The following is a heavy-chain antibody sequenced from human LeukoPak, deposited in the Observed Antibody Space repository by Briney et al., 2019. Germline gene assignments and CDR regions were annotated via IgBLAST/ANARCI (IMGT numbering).Heavy chain of an antibody. Sequence: SVKLSRTASVATFSTYTISWGRQAPRQGLEWMWRILPILGIANYAHTFHSRVTITADKCTSTAYMELSSLRSEDTAVYYCARDIVVVPAATLLGSYNWFDPWGQGTLVTVSS. J-gene: IGHJ5*02. V-gene: IGHV1-69*04. CDR3: ARDIVVVPAATLLGSYNWFDP. CDR2: ILPILGIA. CDR1: VATFSTYT. D-gene: IGHD2-2*01.